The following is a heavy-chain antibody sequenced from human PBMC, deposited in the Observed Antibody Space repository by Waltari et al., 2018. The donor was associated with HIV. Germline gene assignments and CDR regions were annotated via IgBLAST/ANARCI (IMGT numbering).Heavy chain of an antibody. CDR1: GYTFTSSG. J-gene: IGHJ4*02. CDR3: ARDASPYDSSGPHGY. CDR2: ISAYNGNT. D-gene: IGHD3-22*01. Sequence: QVQLVQSGAEVKKPGASVKVSCKASGYTFTSSGISWVRQAPGQGLEWMGWISAYNGNTNYAQKLQGRVTMTTDTSTSTAYMELRSLRSDDTAVYYCARDASPYDSSGPHGYWGQGTLVTVSS. V-gene: IGHV1-18*01.